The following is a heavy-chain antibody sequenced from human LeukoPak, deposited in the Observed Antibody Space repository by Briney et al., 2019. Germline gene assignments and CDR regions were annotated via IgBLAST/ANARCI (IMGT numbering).Heavy chain of an antibody. V-gene: IGHV4-4*07. D-gene: IGHD2-2*01. Sequence: SETLSLTCTVSGGSISSYYWSWVRQPAGKGLEWMGRIYSSGSNNYNPSLKSRVTMSVDTSKNQFSLKLSSVTAADTAVYYCARGPYCTSTSCYLDYWGRGTLVTVSS. CDR3: ARGPYCTSTSCYLDY. CDR1: GGSISSYY. J-gene: IGHJ4*02. CDR2: IYSSGSN.